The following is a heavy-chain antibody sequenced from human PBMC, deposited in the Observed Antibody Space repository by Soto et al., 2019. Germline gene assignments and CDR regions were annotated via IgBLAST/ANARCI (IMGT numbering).Heavy chain of an antibody. CDR2: ISGSGGST. D-gene: IGHD5-12*01. V-gene: IGHV3-23*01. CDR3: AKDAYSGYPHYYYYGMDV. J-gene: IGHJ6*02. CDR1: GFTFSSYA. Sequence: PGGSLRLSCAASGFTFSSYAMSWVRQAPGKGLEWVSAISGSGGSTYYADSVKGRFTISRDNSKNTLYLQMNSPRAEDTAVYYCAKDAYSGYPHYYYYGMDVWGQGTTVTVSS.